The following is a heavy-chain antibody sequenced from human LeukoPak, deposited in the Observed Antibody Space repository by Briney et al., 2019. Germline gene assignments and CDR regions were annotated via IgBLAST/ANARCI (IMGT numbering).Heavy chain of an antibody. CDR2: TYYRSKWYN. V-gene: IGHV6-1*01. J-gene: IGHJ4*02. D-gene: IGHD3-10*01. CDR1: GDSVSSNSAA. CDR3: ARDLMVSLDYFDY. Sequence: SQTLSLTCAISGDSVSSNSAAWNWIRQSSSRGLEWLGRTYYRSKWYNDYAVSVKSRITIKPDTSKNQFSLQLNSVTPEDTAVYYCARDLMVSLDYFDYWGQGTLVSVSS.